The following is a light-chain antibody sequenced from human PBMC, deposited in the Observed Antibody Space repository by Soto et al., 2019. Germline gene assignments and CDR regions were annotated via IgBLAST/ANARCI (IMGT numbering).Light chain of an antibody. CDR2: AAS. CDR3: QQSYSTLYT. V-gene: IGKV1-39*01. CDR1: RSISSY. J-gene: IGKJ2*01. Sequence: DIPMTQSPSSLSASVGDRVTITCRASRSISSYLNWYQQKPGKAPKLLIYAASSLQSGVPSRFSGSGSGTDFTLTISSLQPEDFATYYCQQSYSTLYTFGQGTKLEIK.